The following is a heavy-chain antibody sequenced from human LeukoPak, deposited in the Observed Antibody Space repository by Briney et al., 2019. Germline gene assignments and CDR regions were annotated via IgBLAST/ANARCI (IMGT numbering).Heavy chain of an antibody. CDR2: IRNKPNNYAT. CDR3: TRRPFGGNASPYWYFDL. Sequence: GGSLKLSCAASGFTFTDSAMHWVRQASGKGLEWVGRIRNKPNNYATAYAASVKGRFTISRDDSKNTAFLQMNSLGTEDTAVYYCTRRPFGGNASPYWYFDLWGRGTPVTVSS. J-gene: IGHJ2*01. D-gene: IGHD4-23*01. V-gene: IGHV3-73*01. CDR1: GFTFTDSA.